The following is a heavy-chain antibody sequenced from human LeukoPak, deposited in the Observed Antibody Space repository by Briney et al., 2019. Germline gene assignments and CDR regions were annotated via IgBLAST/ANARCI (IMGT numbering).Heavy chain of an antibody. CDR2: INHSGST. CDR3: ARGEVPLTPPSAAAGRLVFDY. D-gene: IGHD6-13*01. V-gene: IGHV4-34*01. J-gene: IGHJ4*02. Sequence: SETLSLTCAVYGVSFSGYYWSWIRQPPGKGLEWIGEINHSGSTNYNPSLKSRVTISVDTSRNQFSLKLSSVTAADTAVYYCARGEVPLTPPSAAAGRLVFDYWGQGTLVTVSS. CDR1: GVSFSGYY.